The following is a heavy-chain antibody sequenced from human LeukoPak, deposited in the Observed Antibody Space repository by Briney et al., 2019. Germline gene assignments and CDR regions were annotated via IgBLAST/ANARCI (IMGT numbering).Heavy chain of an antibody. CDR1: GGTFSSYA. Sequence: EASVKVSCKASGGTFSSYAISWVRQAPGQRLEWMGGIIPIFGTANYAQKFQGRVTITTDESSSTAYMELSSLRSEDTAVYYCARGSLLVYSSSWFFDYWGQGTLVTVSS. D-gene: IGHD6-13*01. CDR2: IIPIFGTA. CDR3: ARGSLLVYSSSWFFDY. J-gene: IGHJ4*02. V-gene: IGHV1-69*05.